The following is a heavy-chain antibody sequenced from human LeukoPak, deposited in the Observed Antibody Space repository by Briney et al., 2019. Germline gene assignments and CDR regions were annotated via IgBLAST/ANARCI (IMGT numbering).Heavy chain of an antibody. CDR2: MFYSGST. CDR3: ARGGLMVHAHDAFDI. CDR1: GGAISSYC. D-gene: IGHD2-8*01. J-gene: IGHJ3*02. Sequence: SETLSLTCSVSGGAISSYCWSWVRQPPGKGLEWIGYMFYSGSTNSNPSLKSRLTISVDTAKNQFSLKLSSVTAADTAVYYCARGGLMVHAHDAFDIWGQGTMVTVSS. V-gene: IGHV4-59*08.